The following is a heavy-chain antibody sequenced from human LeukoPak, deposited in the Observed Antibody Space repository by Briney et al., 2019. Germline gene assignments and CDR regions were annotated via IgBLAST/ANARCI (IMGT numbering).Heavy chain of an antibody. CDR2: ISYDGSNK. D-gene: IGHD3-22*01. J-gene: IGHJ4*02. CDR1: GFTFSSYG. Sequence: GRSLRLSCAASGFTFSSYGMHWVRQAPDKGLEWVAVISYDGSNKYYADSVKGRFTISRDNSKNTLYLQMNSLRAEDTAVYYCAKDAYDSSGYSYLDYWGQGTLVTVSS. CDR3: AKDAYDSSGYSYLDY. V-gene: IGHV3-30*18.